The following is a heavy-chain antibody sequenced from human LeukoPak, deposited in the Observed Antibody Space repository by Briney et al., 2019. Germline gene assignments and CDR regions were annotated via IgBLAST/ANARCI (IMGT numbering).Heavy chain of an antibody. Sequence: GASVKVSCKASGYTFTSYGISWVRQAPGQGLEWMGWISAYNGNTNYAQKLQGRVTMTTDTSTSTAYMELRSLRSDDTAMYYCARDRYYDILTGYRYWYFDLWGRGTLVTVSS. CDR1: GYTFTSYG. V-gene: IGHV1-18*01. CDR3: ARDRYYDILTGYRYWYFDL. CDR2: ISAYNGNT. J-gene: IGHJ2*01. D-gene: IGHD3-9*01.